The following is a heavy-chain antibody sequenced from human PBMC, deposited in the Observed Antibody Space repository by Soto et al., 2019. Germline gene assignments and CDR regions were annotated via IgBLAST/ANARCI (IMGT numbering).Heavy chain of an antibody. Sequence: GGSLRLSCAASGFSVRNLFMSWVRQAPGKGLEWVSPMSSDGNTYYAESVKGRFTNSRDSSKNTLWLQMNSLGVDDTAVYYCARDHAFGGYDYRGQGTLVTVSS. CDR1: GFSVRNLF. J-gene: IGHJ4*02. D-gene: IGHD5-12*01. CDR3: ARDHAFGGYDY. CDR2: MSSDGNT. V-gene: IGHV3-53*01.